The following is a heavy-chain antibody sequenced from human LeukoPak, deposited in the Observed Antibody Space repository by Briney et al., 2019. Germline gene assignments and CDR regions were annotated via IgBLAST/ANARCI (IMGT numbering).Heavy chain of an antibody. CDR2: ISYDGSNK. CDR3: AKSVTAIDY. V-gene: IGHV3-30*18. Sequence: GGSLTLSCAASGFTFSSYGMHWVRQAPGKGLEWVAVISYDGSNKYYADSVKGRFTISRDNSKNTLYLQMNSLRAEDTAVYYCAKSVTAIDYWGQGTLVTVSS. CDR1: GFTFSSYG. J-gene: IGHJ4*02. D-gene: IGHD2-21*02.